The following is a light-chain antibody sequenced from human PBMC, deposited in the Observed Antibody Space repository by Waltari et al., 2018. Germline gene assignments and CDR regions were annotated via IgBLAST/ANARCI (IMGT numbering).Light chain of an antibody. CDR2: DVS. CDR3: SSYISSSTLEL. V-gene: IGLV2-14*03. CDR1: SSAVGGYNS. Sequence: SALTQPPSVSGSPGQSITIPCTGTSSAVGGYNSVSGYQQHPGKAPKLMIYDVSNRPSGVSNRFSGSKSGNTASLTISGLQAEDEADYYCSSYISSSTLELFGGGTSLTVL. J-gene: IGLJ2*01.